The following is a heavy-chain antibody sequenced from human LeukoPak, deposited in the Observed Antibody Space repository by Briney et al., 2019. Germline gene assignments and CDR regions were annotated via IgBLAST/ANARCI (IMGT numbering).Heavy chain of an antibody. CDR1: GFTFSNYA. Sequence: PGGSLRLSCAASGFTFSNYAMSWVRQAPGKGLEWVSAISGSGGTTYYADSVKGRFTISRDNSKNTLYLQMNSLRAEDTAVCYCARHVARMYYYGSGSYYTAFDFWGQGTLVTVSS. V-gene: IGHV3-23*01. J-gene: IGHJ4*02. CDR3: ARHVARMYYYGSGSYYTAFDF. D-gene: IGHD3-10*01. CDR2: ISGSGGTT.